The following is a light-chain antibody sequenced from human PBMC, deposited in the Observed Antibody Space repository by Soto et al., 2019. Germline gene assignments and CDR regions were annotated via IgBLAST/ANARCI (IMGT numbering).Light chain of an antibody. CDR3: QQYGSSPPT. CDR2: GAP. CDR1: QSVSNNY. V-gene: IGKV3-20*01. Sequence: EIVLTQSPGTLSLSPGERATLSCRASQSVSNNYLAWYQRKPGQAPRLLIYGAPSRATGIPGRFSGSGSGTDFTLNITRLEPEDFAVYYCQQYGSSPPTFGQGTKVEIK. J-gene: IGKJ1*01.